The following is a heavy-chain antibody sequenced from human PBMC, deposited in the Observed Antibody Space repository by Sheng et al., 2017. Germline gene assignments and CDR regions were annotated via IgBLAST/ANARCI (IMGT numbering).Heavy chain of an antibody. V-gene: IGHV3-30*01. D-gene: IGHD3-16*01. J-gene: IGHJ4*02. CDR3: AKEGDGDNWACFDY. Sequence: VQLVESGGGVVRPGRSLRLSCAASGFAFNQYAIHWVRQAPGKELEWVAVISTEGNNKHYADSVEGRFIISRDNSKNTLYLQMNDLRAEDTGVYYCAKEGDGDNWACFDYWGQGTQVTVSS. CDR1: GFAFNQYA. CDR2: ISTEGNNK.